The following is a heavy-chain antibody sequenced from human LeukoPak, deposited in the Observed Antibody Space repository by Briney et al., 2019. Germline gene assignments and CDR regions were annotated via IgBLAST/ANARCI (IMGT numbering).Heavy chain of an antibody. D-gene: IGHD3-22*01. CDR3: ARVNDSSGYLSGQIDY. J-gene: IGHJ4*02. CDR1: GFTFSSYA. CDR2: ISYDGSNK. V-gene: IGHV3-30*04. Sequence: PGGSLRLSCAASGFTFSSYAMHWVRQAPGKGLEWVAVISYDGSNKYYADSVKGRFTISRDNSKNTLYLQMNSLRAEATAVYYFARVNDSSGYLSGQIDYWGQGTLVTVSS.